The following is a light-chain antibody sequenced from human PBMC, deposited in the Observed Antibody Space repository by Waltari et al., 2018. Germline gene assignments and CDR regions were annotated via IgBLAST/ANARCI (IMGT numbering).Light chain of an antibody. V-gene: IGLV1-40*01. Sequence: QSVLTQPPSVSGAPGQSATISCTGSSSNVGAGVDVNCYHQLPGAAPKLLIYDNNNRPSGVPDRLSGSKSGTSASLAITGLQADDEADYYCQSYDTSLGGVVFGGGTKLTVL. CDR1: SSNVGAGVD. CDR2: DNN. J-gene: IGLJ2*01. CDR3: QSYDTSLGGVV.